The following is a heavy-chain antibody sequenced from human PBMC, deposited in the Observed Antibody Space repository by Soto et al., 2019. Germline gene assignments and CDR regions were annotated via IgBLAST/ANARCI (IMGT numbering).Heavy chain of an antibody. J-gene: IGHJ6*02. Sequence: SETLSLTCTVSGGSISSGGYYWSWIRQHPGKCLEWIGYIYYSGSTYYNPSLKSRVTISVDTSKNQFSLKLSSVTAADTAVYYCARDIVGYGSGSYGYYYGMDVWGQGTTVTVSS. CDR3: ARDIVGYGSGSYGYYYGMDV. CDR1: GGSISSGGYY. D-gene: IGHD3-10*01. CDR2: IYYSGST. V-gene: IGHV4-31*03.